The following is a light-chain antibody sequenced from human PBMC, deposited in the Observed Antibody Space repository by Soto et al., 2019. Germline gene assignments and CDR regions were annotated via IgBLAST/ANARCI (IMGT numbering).Light chain of an antibody. CDR1: SSNIGKNY. CDR2: DSN. V-gene: IGLV1-51*01. CDR3: ATWDSSLSVLL. Sequence: QSVLTQPPSVSAAPGQKVTISCSGSSSNIGKNYVVWYQYLPGTAPKLLIYDSNKRPSGIPDRFSASKSGTSGTLGITGLQTGDEAYYYCATWDSSLSVLLFGGGTKLTVL. J-gene: IGLJ2*01.